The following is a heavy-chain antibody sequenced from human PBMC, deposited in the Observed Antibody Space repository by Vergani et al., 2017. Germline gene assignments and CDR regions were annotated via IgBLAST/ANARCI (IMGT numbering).Heavy chain of an antibody. V-gene: IGHV3-9*01. J-gene: IGHJ3*02. CDR1: GFTLDDYA. D-gene: IGHD4-17*01. CDR2: ISWNSGSI. Sequence: EVQLVESGGGLVQPGRSLRLSCAAPGFTLDDYAMPLVRQAPGEGLEWGSGISWNSGSIGYADPVKGRFTISRDNAKNSLYLQMNSLRAEDTAVYYCAKDRGAGATTGGYAFDIWGQGTMVTVSS. CDR3: AKDRGAGATTGGYAFDI.